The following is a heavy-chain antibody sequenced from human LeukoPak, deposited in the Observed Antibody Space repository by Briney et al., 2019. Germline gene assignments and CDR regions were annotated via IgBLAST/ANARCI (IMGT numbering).Heavy chain of an antibody. V-gene: IGHV1-69*05. CDR1: GGTFSSYA. Sequence: AASVKVSCKASGGTFSSYAISWVRQAPGQGPEWMGRIIPIFGTANYAQKFQGRVTITTDESTSTAYMELSSLRSEDTAVYYCARGGFGGSSSYFDYWGQGTLVTVSS. CDR2: IIPIFGTA. CDR3: ARGGFGGSSSYFDY. D-gene: IGHD1-26*01. J-gene: IGHJ4*02.